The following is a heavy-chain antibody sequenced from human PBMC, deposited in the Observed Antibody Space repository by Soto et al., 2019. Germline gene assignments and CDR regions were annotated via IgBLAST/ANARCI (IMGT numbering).Heavy chain of an antibody. CDR1: GGMIIRYC. CDR3: ARVPAIEMSTTFFDY. V-gene: IGHV4-59*01. D-gene: IGHD1-1*01. J-gene: IGHJ4*02. Sequence: SQTLSLTCTVSGGMIIRYCGIWSLQPPGKGLEWIAYMYYSGSTNYNPSLKSRVTMSADTSKNHFSLKLRSVTAADTAVYFCARVPAIEMSTTFFDYWGQG. CDR2: MYYSGST.